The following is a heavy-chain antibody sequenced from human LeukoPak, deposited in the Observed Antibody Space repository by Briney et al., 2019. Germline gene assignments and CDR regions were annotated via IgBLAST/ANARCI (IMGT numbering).Heavy chain of an antibody. CDR1: GFTFSSYA. Sequence: GGSLRLSCAASGFTFSSYAMSWVRQAPGKGLEWVASIKHDGSEKYYVDSVRGRFTISRDNTKNLLYLQMSSLRAEDTTVYYCATDRGWRTSGYYLYYFEYWGQGTLVTFSS. J-gene: IGHJ4*02. D-gene: IGHD3-3*01. CDR3: ATDRGWRTSGYYLYYFEY. V-gene: IGHV3-7*01. CDR2: IKHDGSEK.